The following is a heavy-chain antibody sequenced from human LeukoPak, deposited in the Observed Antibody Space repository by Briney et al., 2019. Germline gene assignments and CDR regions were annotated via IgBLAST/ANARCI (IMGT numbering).Heavy chain of an antibody. CDR2: IYTSGST. CDR3: ARVDVWGSSTSDYFDY. Sequence: PSETLSLTCTVSGGFISNYYWSWIRQPAGKGLEWIGRIYTSGSTNYNSSLKSRVTMSVDTSKNQFSLKLSSVTAADTAVYYCARVDVWGSSTSDYFDYWGQGTLVTVSS. CDR1: GGFISNYY. J-gene: IGHJ4*02. V-gene: IGHV4-4*07. D-gene: IGHD3-16*01.